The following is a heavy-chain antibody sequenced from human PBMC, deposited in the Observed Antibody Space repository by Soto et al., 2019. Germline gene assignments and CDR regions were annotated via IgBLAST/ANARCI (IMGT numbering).Heavy chain of an antibody. D-gene: IGHD3-10*01. J-gene: IGHJ4*02. CDR3: ARVGGFGATTIDY. V-gene: IGHV4-30-4*01. CDR1: GGSISSGDYY. CDR2: IYYSGST. Sequence: QVQLQESGPGLVKPSQTLSLTCTVSGGSISSGDYYWSWIRQPPGKGLEWIGYIYYSGSTYYNPSLKSRVTISVDTSKYLFSLKLSSVTAADPAVYYCARVGGFGATTIDYWGQGTLVTVSS.